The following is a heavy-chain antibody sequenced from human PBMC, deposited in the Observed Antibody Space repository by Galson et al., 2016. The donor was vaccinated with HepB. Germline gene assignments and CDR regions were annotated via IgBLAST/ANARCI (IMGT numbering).Heavy chain of an antibody. D-gene: IGHD2-8*01. J-gene: IGHJ6*02. V-gene: IGHV3-9*01. CDR3: AKDKVSFYYYGMDV. CDR2: ITWNSGAI. CDR1: GFIFGEYA. Sequence: SLRLSCAASGFIFGEYAMHWVRQAPGKGLEWVSGITWNSGAIAYADSVKGRFTISRDNAKNTLYLHMNSLRGDDTALYYCAKDKVSFYYYGMDVWGQGTTVTVSS.